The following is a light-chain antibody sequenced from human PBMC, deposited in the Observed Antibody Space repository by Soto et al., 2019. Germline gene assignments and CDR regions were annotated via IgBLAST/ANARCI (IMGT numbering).Light chain of an antibody. J-gene: IGKJ2*01. CDR2: LGS. CDR1: QSLLHSNGYNY. CDR3: MQALQTPRT. Sequence: DIVMTQSPLSLPVTPGEPASISCRSSQSLLHSNGYNYLDWYLQKPGQSPRLLIYLGSNRASGVPDRFSGSGSGTDFTLKISRVEAEDVAVYYCMQALQTPRTFGQGTKLEIK. V-gene: IGKV2-28*01.